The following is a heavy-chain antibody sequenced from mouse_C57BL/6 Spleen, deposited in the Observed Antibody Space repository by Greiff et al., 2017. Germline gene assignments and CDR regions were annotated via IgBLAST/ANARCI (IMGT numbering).Heavy chain of an antibody. J-gene: IGHJ2*01. CDR1: GFNIKDDY. V-gene: IGHV14-4*01. D-gene: IGHD4-1*02. CDR2: IDPENGDT. CDR3: SSTGTGFDY. Sequence: EVQLQQSGAELVRPGASVKLSCTASGFNIKDDYMHWVKQRPEQGLEWIGWIDPENGDTEYASKFQGKATITADTSSNTAYLQLSSLTSEDTAVYYCSSTGTGFDYWGQGTTLTVSS.